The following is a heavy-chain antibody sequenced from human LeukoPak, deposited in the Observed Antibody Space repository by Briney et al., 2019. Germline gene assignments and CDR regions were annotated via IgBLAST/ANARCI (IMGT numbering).Heavy chain of an antibody. V-gene: IGHV4-30-4*01. D-gene: IGHD3-10*01. Sequence: SETLSLTCTVSGGSISSGDYYWSWIRQPPGEGLEWIGYIYYSGSTYYNPSLKSRVTISVDTSKNQFSLKLSSVTAADTAVYYCARDLYGSGPIYYYGMDVWGQGTTVTVSS. J-gene: IGHJ6*02. CDR1: GGSISSGDYY. CDR3: ARDLYGSGPIYYYGMDV. CDR2: IYYSGST.